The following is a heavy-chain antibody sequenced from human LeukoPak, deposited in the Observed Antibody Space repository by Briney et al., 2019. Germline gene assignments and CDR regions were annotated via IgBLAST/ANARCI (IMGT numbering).Heavy chain of an antibody. Sequence: GGSLRLSCAASGLTVSSNYMSWVRQAPGKGLEWVSVIYSGGSTYYADSVKGRFTISRDNSKNTLYLQMNSLRAEDTAVYYCAREMATIRYFDYWGQGTLVTVSS. J-gene: IGHJ4*02. CDR3: AREMATIRYFDY. D-gene: IGHD5-24*01. V-gene: IGHV3-53*01. CDR1: GLTVSSNY. CDR2: IYSGGST.